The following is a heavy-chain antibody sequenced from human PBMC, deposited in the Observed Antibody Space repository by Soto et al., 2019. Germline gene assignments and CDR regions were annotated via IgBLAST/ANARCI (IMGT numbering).Heavy chain of an antibody. V-gene: IGHV1-69*01. CDR3: ARAPGIAAAGTGWFDP. D-gene: IGHD6-13*01. Sequence: QVQLVQSGAEVKKPGSSVKVSCKASGGTFSSYAISWVRQAPGQGLEWMGGIIPIFGTATYAQKFQGRVTITADESTSTAYMELSSLRSEDTAVYYCARAPGIAAAGTGWFDPWGQGTLVTVSS. CDR2: IIPIFGTA. CDR1: GGTFSSYA. J-gene: IGHJ5*02.